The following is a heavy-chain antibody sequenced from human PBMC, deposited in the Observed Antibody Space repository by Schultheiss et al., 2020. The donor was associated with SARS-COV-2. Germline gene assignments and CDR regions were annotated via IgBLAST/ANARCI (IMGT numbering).Heavy chain of an antibody. J-gene: IGHJ4*02. CDR1: GFTFSSYS. Sequence: GGSLRLSCAASGFTFSSYSMNWVRQAPGKGLEWVSYISSSSSYIYYADSVKGRFTISRDNAKNSLYLQMNSLRVEDTAVYYCAKERDGYNSGQFVYWGQGTLVTVSS. CDR3: AKERDGYNSGQFVY. D-gene: IGHD5-24*01. V-gene: IGHV3-21*05. CDR2: ISSSSSYI.